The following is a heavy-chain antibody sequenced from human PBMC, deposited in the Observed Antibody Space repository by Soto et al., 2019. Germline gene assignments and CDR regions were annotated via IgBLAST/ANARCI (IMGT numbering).Heavy chain of an antibody. CDR2: IYATGTT. CDR1: GASISGYY. V-gene: IGHV4-4*07. Sequence: SETLSLTCTVSGASISGYYWSWIRKSAGKGLEWIGRIYATGTTDYNPSLKSRVMMSVDTSKKQFSMRLRSVTAADTAVYYCVRDGTKTLRDWFDPWGQGISVTVSS. D-gene: IGHD1-1*01. J-gene: IGHJ5*02. CDR3: VRDGTKTLRDWFDP.